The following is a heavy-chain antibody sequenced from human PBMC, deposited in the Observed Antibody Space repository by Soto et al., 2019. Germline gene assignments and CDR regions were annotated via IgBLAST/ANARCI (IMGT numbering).Heavy chain of an antibody. J-gene: IGHJ3*02. Sequence: SETLSLTCAVSSGSISSSNWWSWVRQPPGKGLEWIGEIYHSGSTNYNPSLKSRVTISVDKSKNQFSLKLSSVTAADTAVYYCARARGSGSYQDAFDIWGQGTMVTVSS. CDR2: IYHSGST. V-gene: IGHV4-4*02. CDR3: ARARGSGSYQDAFDI. CDR1: SGSISSSNW. D-gene: IGHD3-10*01.